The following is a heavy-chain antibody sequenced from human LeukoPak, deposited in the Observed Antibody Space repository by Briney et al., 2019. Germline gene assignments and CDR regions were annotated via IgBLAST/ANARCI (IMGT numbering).Heavy chain of an antibody. CDR2: IYYSGST. Sequence: SETLSLTCTVSGSSISSYYWSWIRQPPGKGLEWIGYIYYSGSTNYNPSLKSRVTISVDTSKNQFSLKLSSVTAADTAVYYCARSPAVAGPFDYWGQGTLVTVSS. D-gene: IGHD6-19*01. J-gene: IGHJ4*02. CDR1: GSSISSYY. V-gene: IGHV4-59*01. CDR3: ARSPAVAGPFDY.